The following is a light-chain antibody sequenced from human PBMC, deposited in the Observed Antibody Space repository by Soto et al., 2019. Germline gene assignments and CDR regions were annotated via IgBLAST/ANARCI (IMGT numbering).Light chain of an antibody. CDR3: SSYTSSSPLYV. Sequence: QSVLTQPASVSGSPGPSITISCTGTSSDVGGYEYVLWYQQHPGKAPKLMIYDVSNRPSGVSNRFSGSKSGNTASLTISGLQAEDEADYYCSSYTSSSPLYVFGTGTKVTVL. V-gene: IGLV2-14*01. CDR1: SSDVGGYEY. J-gene: IGLJ1*01. CDR2: DVS.